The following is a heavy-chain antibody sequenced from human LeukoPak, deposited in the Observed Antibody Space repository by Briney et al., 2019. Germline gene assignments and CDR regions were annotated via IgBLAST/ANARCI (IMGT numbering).Heavy chain of an antibody. CDR2: MNPNSGNT. Sequence: ASVKVSCKASGYTFTSYDINWVRQATGQGLEWMGWMNPNSGNTGYAQKFQGKVTMTRNTSISTAYMELSSLRSEDTAVYYCARTYYYGSGTTNWFDPWGQGTLVTVSS. V-gene: IGHV1-8*01. D-gene: IGHD3-10*01. CDR1: GYTFTSYD. CDR3: ARTYYYGSGTTNWFDP. J-gene: IGHJ5*02.